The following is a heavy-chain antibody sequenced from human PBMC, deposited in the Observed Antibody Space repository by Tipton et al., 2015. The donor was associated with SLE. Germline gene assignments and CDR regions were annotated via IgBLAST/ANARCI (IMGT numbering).Heavy chain of an antibody. CDR1: GGSITSGGYF. CDR2: IYFTGDT. Sequence: TLSLTCSVSGGSITSGGYFWTWIRQRPGKGLECIGYIYFTGDTYYNPSLRSRVTISLDTSENQFSLELSTLTAADTAVYYCARDQFPTEQDSFYYYYSYGLDVWGQGTTVTVSS. V-gene: IGHV4-31*03. J-gene: IGHJ6*02. CDR3: ARDQFPTEQDSFYYYYSYGLDV. D-gene: IGHD1/OR15-1a*01.